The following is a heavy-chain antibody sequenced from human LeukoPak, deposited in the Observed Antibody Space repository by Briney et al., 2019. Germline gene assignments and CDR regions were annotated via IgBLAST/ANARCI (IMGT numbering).Heavy chain of an antibody. CDR3: ARGGSIVVVPAARENYYYYGMDV. CDR1: GDSLSINSAA. J-gene: IGHJ6*02. CDR2: SYYRSKWYT. D-gene: IGHD2-2*01. V-gene: IGHV6-1*01. Sequence: SQTLSLTSAISGDSLSINSAAGDSVRQSPSRGLGWLGRSYYRSKWYTDYAVSVKSRITINRDTSKKQFSLQLNSVTPEDTAVYYCARGGSIVVVPAARENYYYYGMDVWGQGTTVTVSS.